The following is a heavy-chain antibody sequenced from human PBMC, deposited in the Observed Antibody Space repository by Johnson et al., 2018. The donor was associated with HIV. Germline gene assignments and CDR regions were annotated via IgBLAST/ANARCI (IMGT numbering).Heavy chain of an antibody. CDR3: AKFVGAGSYDAFDI. J-gene: IGHJ3*02. CDR1: GFIFSSYG. Sequence: QVQLVESGGGLVQPGGSLRLSCAASGFIFSSYGMHWVRQAPGKGLEWVAVIWYDGSNKYYADSVKGRFTISRDNSKNTLYLQMNSLRAEDTAVYYCAKFVGAGSYDAFDIWGQGIMVTVSS. CDR2: IWYDGSNK. D-gene: IGHD1-26*01. V-gene: IGHV3-30*02.